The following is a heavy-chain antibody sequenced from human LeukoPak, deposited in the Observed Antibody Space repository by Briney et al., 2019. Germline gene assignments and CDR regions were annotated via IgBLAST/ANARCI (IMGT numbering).Heavy chain of an antibody. D-gene: IGHD6-19*01. CDR1: RFTFSSYS. V-gene: IGHV3-21*01. Sequence: GGSLRLFCAASRFTFSSYSMNWVRQAPGKGLEWVSSISSSSSYIYYADSVKGRFTISRDNAKNSLYLQMNSLRAEDTAVYYCARTGYSSGWYPFGAFDYWGQGTLVTVSS. CDR3: ARTGYSSGWYPFGAFDY. J-gene: IGHJ4*02. CDR2: ISSSSSYI.